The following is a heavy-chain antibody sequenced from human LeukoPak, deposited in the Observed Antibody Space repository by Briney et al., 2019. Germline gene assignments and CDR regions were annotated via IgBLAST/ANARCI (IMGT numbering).Heavy chain of an antibody. J-gene: IGHJ4*02. Sequence: TGGSLRLSCAASGFTFSNYWMSWVRQAPGRGLEWVANIKQDGSEKYYVDSVKGRFTISRDNAKNSLYLQMNSLRAEDTAVYYCASGQQLGYWGQGTLVTVSS. V-gene: IGHV3-7*01. CDR3: ASGQQLGY. CDR1: GFTFSNYW. CDR2: IKQDGSEK. D-gene: IGHD6-6*01.